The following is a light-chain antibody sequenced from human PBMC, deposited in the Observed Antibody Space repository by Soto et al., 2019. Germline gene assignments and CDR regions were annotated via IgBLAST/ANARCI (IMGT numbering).Light chain of an antibody. CDR3: QQYNSWPLT. V-gene: IGKV4-1*01. Sequence: DIVMTQSPDSLAVSLGERATINCKSSQSVLYSSNNNNYIAWYQQKPGQPPKLIIYWASTRESGVPDRFSGSGSGTDFTLTISSLQSEDFAVYYCQQYNSWPLTFGGGTKVEIK. J-gene: IGKJ4*01. CDR2: WAS. CDR1: QSVLYSSNNNNY.